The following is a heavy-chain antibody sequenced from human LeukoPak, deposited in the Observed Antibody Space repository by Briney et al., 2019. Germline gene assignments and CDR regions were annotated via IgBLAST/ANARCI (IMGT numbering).Heavy chain of an antibody. CDR3: TRAAYQQWLFFDY. D-gene: IGHD6-19*01. CDR1: GFTFGDYA. V-gene: IGHV3-49*04. J-gene: IGHJ4*02. Sequence: GGSLRLSCTASGFTFGDYAMSWVRQAPGKGLEWVGFIRSKAYGGTTEYAASVEGRFTISRDDSKSIAYLQMNSLKTEDTAVYYCTRAAYQQWLFFDYWGQGTLVTVSS. CDR2: IRSKAYGGTT.